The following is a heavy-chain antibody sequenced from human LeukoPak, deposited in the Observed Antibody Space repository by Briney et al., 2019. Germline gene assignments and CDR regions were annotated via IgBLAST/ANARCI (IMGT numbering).Heavy chain of an antibody. J-gene: IGHJ4*02. D-gene: IGHD2-15*01. Sequence: GGSLRLSCVASGFTFSNYSINWVRQAPGKGLEWVSYISRSGSPKYYADSVKGRFIISRDNAEYTLSLQMNSLRAEDTAVYYCARGTLGYCGGGRCPMHDYWGQGTLVTVSS. V-gene: IGHV3-48*04. CDR3: ARGTLGYCGGGRCPMHDY. CDR2: ISRSGSPK. CDR1: GFTFSNYS.